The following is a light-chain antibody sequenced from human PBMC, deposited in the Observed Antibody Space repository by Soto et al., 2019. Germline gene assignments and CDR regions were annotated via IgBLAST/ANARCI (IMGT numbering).Light chain of an antibody. V-gene: IGKV4-1*01. CDR1: PPVLRSSNNKNH. J-gene: IGKJ5*01. Sequence: EILMTQSPDSLTVSVGERATINCKTCPPVLRSSNNKNHLAWYQQKPTQSPKMLISWASTRESGVPDRFSGSGSGTEFTLTISSLQAEDAAVYYCQQYYDVPVTFGQGTRLEIK. CDR3: QQYYDVPVT. CDR2: WAS.